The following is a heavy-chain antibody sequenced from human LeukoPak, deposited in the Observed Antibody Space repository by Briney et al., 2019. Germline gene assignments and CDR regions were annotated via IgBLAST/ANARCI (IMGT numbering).Heavy chain of an antibody. Sequence: GGSLRLSCAASGFTFSSYSMNWVRQAPGKGLEWVSYISSSSSTIYYADSVKGRVTISRDNAKNSLYLQMNSLRAEDTAVYYCARVYFDSSGYPTTDYFDYWGQGTLVTVSS. J-gene: IGHJ4*02. V-gene: IGHV3-48*01. D-gene: IGHD3-22*01. CDR3: ARVYFDSSGYPTTDYFDY. CDR1: GFTFSSYS. CDR2: ISSSSSTI.